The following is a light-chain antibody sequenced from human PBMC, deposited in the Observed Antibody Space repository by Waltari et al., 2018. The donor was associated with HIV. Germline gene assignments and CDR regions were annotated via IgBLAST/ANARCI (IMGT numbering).Light chain of an antibody. J-gene: IGKJ2*01. CDR2: QIS. CDR1: RSLVYSDGNTY. Sequence: DVVMTQSPLSLPVALGQPASISCRSSRSLVYSDGNTYLNWFHQRPGQSPRRLIYQISNRDSGVPDRFSGSGSGTDFTLKISRVEAEDVGIYYCMQGSHLYTFGQGTKLEIK. CDR3: MQGSHLYT. V-gene: IGKV2-30*01.